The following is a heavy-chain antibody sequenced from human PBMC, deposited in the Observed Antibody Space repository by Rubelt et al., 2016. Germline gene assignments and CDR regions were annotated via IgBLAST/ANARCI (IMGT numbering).Heavy chain of an antibody. CDR2: ISYRGNT. V-gene: IGHV4-39*07. D-gene: IGHD6-6*01. CDR1: GGSISSSSYY. J-gene: IGHJ4*02. CDR3: ARRVASRPIYAFDF. Sequence: QLQLQESGPGLVKPSETLSLTCTVSGGSISSSSYYWGWLRQPPGKGLEWIGSISYRGNTYYNPSLKTRAPISVDTSKNQFSLRLSAVTAADTAIYYCARRVASRPIYAFDFWGQGTMVTVSS.